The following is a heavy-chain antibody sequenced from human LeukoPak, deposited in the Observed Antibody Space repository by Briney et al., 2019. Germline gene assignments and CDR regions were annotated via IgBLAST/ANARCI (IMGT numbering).Heavy chain of an antibody. CDR2: INPNSGGT. D-gene: IGHD4-23*01. J-gene: IGHJ4*02. CDR1: GYTFTGYY. CDR3: ARDLYGGTSATFDY. Sequence: PRASVKVSCKASGYTFTGYYMHWVRQAPGQGLEWMGWINPNSGGTNYAQKFQGRVTMTSDTSISTAYMELSRLRSDNTAVYYCARDLYGGTSATFDYWGQGTLVTVSS. V-gene: IGHV1-2*02.